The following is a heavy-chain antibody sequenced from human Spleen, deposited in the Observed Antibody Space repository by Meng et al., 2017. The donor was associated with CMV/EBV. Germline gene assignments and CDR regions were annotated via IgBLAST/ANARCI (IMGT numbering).Heavy chain of an antibody. CDR1: GHSFHSYE. CDR3: ERRVSSSGLY. D-gene: IGHD6-6*01. J-gene: IGHJ4*02. Sequence: GGSLRLSCVVSGHSFHSYELNWVRQAPGKGLEWISYISSGGTTISYADSVKGRFTISRDNAKNSLYLQMNSLRAEDTAVYYCERRVSSSGLYWGQGTLVTVSS. V-gene: IGHV3-48*03. CDR2: ISSGGTTI.